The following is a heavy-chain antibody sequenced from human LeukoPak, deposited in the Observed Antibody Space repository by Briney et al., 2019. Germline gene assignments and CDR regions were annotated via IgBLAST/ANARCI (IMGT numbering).Heavy chain of an antibody. J-gene: IGHJ4*02. CDR1: GGTFSSYA. CDR2: IIPILGIA. CDR3: ARELLTMVRGVVFDY. D-gene: IGHD3-10*01. V-gene: IGHV1-69*04. Sequence: ASVKVSCKASGGTFSSYAISWVRQAPGQGLEWMGRIIPILGIANYAQKFQGRVTITADKSTSTAYMELSSLRSEDTAVYYCARELLTMVRGVVFDYWAREPWSPSPQ.